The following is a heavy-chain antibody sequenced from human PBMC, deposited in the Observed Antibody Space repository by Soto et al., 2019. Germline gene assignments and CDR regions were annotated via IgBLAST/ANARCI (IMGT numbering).Heavy chain of an antibody. CDR1: GYTFTSYD. Sequence: QVQLVQSGAEVKKPGASVKVSCKASGYTFTSYDINWVRQATGQGLEWMGWMNHNSGNTGYAQKFQGRVTMTRNTTISTAYMELSSLRSEDTAVYYCAKISNWEQNFDYWGQGTLVTVSS. J-gene: IGHJ4*02. CDR3: AKISNWEQNFDY. CDR2: MNHNSGNT. D-gene: IGHD7-27*01. V-gene: IGHV1-8*01.